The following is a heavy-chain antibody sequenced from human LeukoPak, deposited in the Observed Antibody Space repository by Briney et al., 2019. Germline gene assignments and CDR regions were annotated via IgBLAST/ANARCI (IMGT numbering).Heavy chain of an antibody. D-gene: IGHD3-10*01. CDR3: ARDPPPLLWFGELSPYYYGMDV. J-gene: IGHJ6*04. V-gene: IGHV1-18*04. Sequence: GASVKVSCKASGYTFTIYGISWVRQAPGQGLEWMGWISAYNGNTNYAQKLQGRVTMTTDTSTSTAYMELRSLRSDDTAVYYCARDPPPLLWFGELSPYYYGMDVWGKGTTVTVSS. CDR2: ISAYNGNT. CDR1: GYTFTIYG.